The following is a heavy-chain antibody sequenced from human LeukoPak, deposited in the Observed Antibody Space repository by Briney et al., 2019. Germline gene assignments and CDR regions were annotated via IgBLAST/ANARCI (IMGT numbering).Heavy chain of an antibody. J-gene: IGHJ4*02. D-gene: IGHD6-19*01. V-gene: IGHV1-46*01. CDR1: GYTFTSYF. CDR2: INPTSGST. Sequence: ASVKVSCKASGYTFTSYFLHWVRQAPGRGVEWLGIINPTSGSTTYAQKFLGRVTVTRDRSTSTVYMELNSLRSEDTAVYYCARDGGYSSGYYRRLYRGQGTLVTVSS. CDR3: ARDGGYSSGYYRRLY.